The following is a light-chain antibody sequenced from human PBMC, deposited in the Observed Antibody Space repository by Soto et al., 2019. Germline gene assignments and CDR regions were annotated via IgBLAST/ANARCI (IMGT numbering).Light chain of an antibody. CDR3: AAWDDSLNGYV. Sequence: QSVLTQPPSSSGTPGQRVTISCSGSSSNIGSNTVNWYQQLPGTAPKLLIYSNNQRPSGVPDRFSGSKAGTSASLAISGLQYEDEADYYCAAWDDSLNGYVFRTGTK. CDR1: SSNIGSNT. CDR2: SNN. V-gene: IGLV1-44*01. J-gene: IGLJ1*01.